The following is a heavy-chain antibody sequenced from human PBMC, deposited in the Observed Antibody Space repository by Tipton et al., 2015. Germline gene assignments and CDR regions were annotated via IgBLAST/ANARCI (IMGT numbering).Heavy chain of an antibody. Sequence: TLSLTCTVSGGSIGSYYWSWIRQPPGKGLEWIGYIHYSGSTNYNPSLKSRVTISEDTSKNQFSLNLTSVTAADSAVYYCARKPSGPGDYYYYGMDVWGQGTTVTVSS. J-gene: IGHJ6*02. D-gene: IGHD6-19*01. V-gene: IGHV4-59*01. CDR1: GGSIGSYY. CDR3: ARKPSGPGDYYYYGMDV. CDR2: IHYSGST.